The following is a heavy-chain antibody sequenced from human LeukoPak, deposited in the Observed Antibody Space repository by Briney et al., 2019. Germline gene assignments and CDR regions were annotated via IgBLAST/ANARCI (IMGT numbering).Heavy chain of an antibody. Sequence: ASVKVSCKASGYTFSNYYIHWVRQAPGQGLEWMGIIGGSTNYAQKLQGRVTMTTDTSTSTAYMELRSLRSDDTAVYYCASEWQWGQGTLVTVSS. J-gene: IGHJ4*02. CDR2: IGGST. CDR1: GYTFSNYY. D-gene: IGHD5-12*01. CDR3: ASEWQ. V-gene: IGHV1-46*01.